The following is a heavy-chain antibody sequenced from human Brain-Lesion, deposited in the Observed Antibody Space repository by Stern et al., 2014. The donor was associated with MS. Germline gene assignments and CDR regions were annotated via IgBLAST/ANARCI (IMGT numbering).Heavy chain of an antibody. J-gene: IGHJ4*02. V-gene: IGHV1-24*01. CDR2: FDPEDGET. CDR3: ATLSPGAGGNYYRHFDY. D-gene: IGHD1-26*01. Sequence: QVQLVESGAEVKKTGASVKVSCKVSGYTLTELSMHWVRQAPRKGLEWMGGFDPEDGETIYAQKFQGRVTMTEDTSTDPAYMELSSLRSEDTAVYYCATLSPGAGGNYYRHFDYWGQGTLVTVSS. CDR1: GYTLTELS.